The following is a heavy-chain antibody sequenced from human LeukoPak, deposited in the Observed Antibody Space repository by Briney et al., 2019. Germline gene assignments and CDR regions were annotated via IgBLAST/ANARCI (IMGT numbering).Heavy chain of an antibody. V-gene: IGHV1-69*01. CDR2: IIPIFGTA. D-gene: IGHD3-10*01. CDR3: ARGNYYGSGSYYRLNEYYYYYYMDV. Sequence: GASVKVSCKASGGTFSSYAISWVRQAPGQGLEWMGGIIPIFGTANYAQKFQGRVTVTADESTSTAYMELSSLRSEDTAVYYCARGNYYGSGSYYRLNEYYYYYYMDVWGKGTTVTISS. CDR1: GGTFSSYA. J-gene: IGHJ6*03.